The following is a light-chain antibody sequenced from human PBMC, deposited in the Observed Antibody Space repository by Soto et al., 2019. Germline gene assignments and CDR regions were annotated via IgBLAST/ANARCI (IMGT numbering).Light chain of an antibody. V-gene: IGKV3-20*01. Sequence: EIVVTQSPGTLSLSPGERATLSCRARQSVSRLAWYQQKPGQAPRLLISGASSRATGIPDRFSGSGSGTDFTLTISRLEPEDFALYYCQQCDISPYTFGRGPNLEIK. J-gene: IGKJ2*01. CDR2: GAS. CDR3: QQCDISPYT. CDR1: QSVSR.